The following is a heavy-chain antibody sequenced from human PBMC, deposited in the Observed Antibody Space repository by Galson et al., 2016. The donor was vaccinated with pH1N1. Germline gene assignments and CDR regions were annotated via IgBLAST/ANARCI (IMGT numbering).Heavy chain of an antibody. Sequence: SLRLSCAGSGFTFSNYWMHWVRQAPGKGLEWVANIKHDGSQKYYVDSVKGRFTISRDNAKNSLYLRMNSLRAEDTAVYYCAKDRAANYGDYWDYWGQGTLVTVSS. J-gene: IGHJ4*02. CDR2: IKHDGSQK. CDR1: GFTFSNYW. D-gene: IGHD4-17*01. CDR3: AKDRAANYGDYWDY. V-gene: IGHV3-7*01.